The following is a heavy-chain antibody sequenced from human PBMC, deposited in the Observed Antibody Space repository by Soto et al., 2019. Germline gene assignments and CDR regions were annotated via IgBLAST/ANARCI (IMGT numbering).Heavy chain of an antibody. CDR2: IYSGGST. CDR3: AKRRGSGYDTNPFDY. J-gene: IGHJ4*02. CDR1: GFTVSSNY. V-gene: IGHV3-53*01. D-gene: IGHD5-12*01. Sequence: PGGSLRLSCAASGFTVSSNYMSWVRQAPGKGLEWVSVIYSGGSTYYADSVKGRFTLSRDNSKNTLYLQMNSLRAEDTAVYYCAKRRGSGYDTNPFDYWGQGTLVTVSS.